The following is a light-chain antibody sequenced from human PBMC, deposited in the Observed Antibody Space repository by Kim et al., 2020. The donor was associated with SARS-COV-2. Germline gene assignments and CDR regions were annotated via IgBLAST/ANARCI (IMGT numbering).Light chain of an antibody. V-gene: IGKV3-15*01. CDR3: QQYDNWPPYT. Sequence: VSPGERATLSCRATQSIRSNLAWYQQTPGQAPRLLIYGASTRATGIPARFSGSGSGTEFTLTISSLQSEDFAVYYCQQYDNWPPYTFGQGTKLEI. J-gene: IGKJ2*01. CDR1: QSIRSN. CDR2: GAS.